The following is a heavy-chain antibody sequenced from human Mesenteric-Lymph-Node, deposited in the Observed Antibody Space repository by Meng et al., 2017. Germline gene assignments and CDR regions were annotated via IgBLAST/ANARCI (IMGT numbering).Heavy chain of an antibody. CDR2: ISSSSSYI. CDR1: GFTFSSYS. CDR3: ARDSGCSGGSCYLNYFDY. Sequence: GGSLRLSCAASGFTFSSYSMNWVRQAPGKGLEWVSSISSSSSYIYYADSVKGRFTISRDNAKNSLYLQMNSLRAEDTAVYYCARDSGCSGGSCYLNYFDYWGQGTLVTVSS. D-gene: IGHD2-15*01. V-gene: IGHV3-21*01. J-gene: IGHJ4*02.